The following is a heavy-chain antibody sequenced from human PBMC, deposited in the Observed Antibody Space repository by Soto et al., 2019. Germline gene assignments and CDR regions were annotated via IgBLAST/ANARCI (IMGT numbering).Heavy chain of an antibody. CDR1: GYTFTSYA. CDR2: INAGNGNT. V-gene: IGHV1-3*01. CDR3: ARDRGYWLGGGYYYMDV. Sequence: QVPLVQSGAEVKKPGASVKVSCKASGYTFTSYAMHWVRQAPGQRLEWMGWINAGNGNTKYSQKFQGRVTITRDTSASTAYMEPSSLRSEDTAVYYCARDRGYWLGGGYYYMDVWGKGTTVTLSS. J-gene: IGHJ6*03. D-gene: IGHD3-10*01.